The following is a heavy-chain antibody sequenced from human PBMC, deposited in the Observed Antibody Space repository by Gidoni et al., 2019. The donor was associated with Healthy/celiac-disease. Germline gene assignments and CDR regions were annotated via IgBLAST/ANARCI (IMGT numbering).Heavy chain of an antibody. J-gene: IGHJ4*02. CDR2: IIPIFGTA. CDR1: GGTFSSYA. CDR3: ARDAPDYGGMYYFDY. D-gene: IGHD4-17*01. V-gene: IGHV1-69*01. Sequence: QVQLVQSGAEVKKPGSSVKVSCKASGGTFSSYAISWVRQAPGQGLEWMGGIIPIFGTANYAQKFQGRVTITADESTSTAYMELSSLRSEDTVVYYCARDAPDYGGMYYFDYWGQGTLVTVSS.